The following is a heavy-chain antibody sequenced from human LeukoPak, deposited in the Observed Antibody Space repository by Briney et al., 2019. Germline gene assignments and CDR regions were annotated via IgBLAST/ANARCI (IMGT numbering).Heavy chain of an antibody. D-gene: IGHD6-13*01. CDR2: IYHRGST. CDR1: GGSISSSHW. V-gene: IGHV4-4*02. Sequence: PSETLSLTCDVSGGSISSSHWWTWVRQPPGKGLEWIGEIYHRGSTDYNPSLKSRVTISLDTSKNQFSLKLTSVTAADTAVYYCARDRLGAAADYFDYWGQGTLVTVSS. J-gene: IGHJ4*02. CDR3: ARDRLGAAADYFDY.